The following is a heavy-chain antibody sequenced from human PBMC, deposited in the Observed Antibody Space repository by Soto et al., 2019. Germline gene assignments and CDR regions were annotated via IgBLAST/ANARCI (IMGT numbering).Heavy chain of an antibody. CDR3: ARVHRVRTSSYYRGMDI. V-gene: IGHV3-21*06. Sequence: RLSCATSGSTFSNYSMNWVREALGKGLEWVASISGSGKDTFYRDSVKGRFTISRDNAESSLVLQMNSLTVDDTAVYHCARVHRVRTSSYYRGMDIWGPGTTGTVTS. CDR1: GSTFSNYS. CDR2: ISGSGKDT. D-gene: IGHD1-1*01. J-gene: IGHJ6*02.